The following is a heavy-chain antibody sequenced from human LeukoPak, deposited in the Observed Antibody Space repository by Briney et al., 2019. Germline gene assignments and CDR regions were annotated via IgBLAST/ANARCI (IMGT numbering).Heavy chain of an antibody. CDR2: INPGGGST. Sequence: ASVKVSCKASGYSFTSYYMHWVRQAPGQGLEWMGIINPGGGSTTYAQNFQGRVTMTRDTSTSTVYMQLSSLRSEDTAVYYCARVRDHSWNYGGGLEYWGQGTLVTVSS. J-gene: IGHJ4*02. D-gene: IGHD1-7*01. V-gene: IGHV1-46*01. CDR3: ARVRDHSWNYGGGLEY. CDR1: GYSFTSYY.